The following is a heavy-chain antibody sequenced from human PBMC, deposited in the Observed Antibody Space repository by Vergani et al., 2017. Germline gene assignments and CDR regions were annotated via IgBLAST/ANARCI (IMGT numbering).Heavy chain of an antibody. CDR1: GFTFSSYA. CDR2: ISGSGSST. D-gene: IGHD3-10*01. Sequence: EVQLLESGGGLVQPGGSLRLSCAASGFTFSSYAMSWVRQAPGKGLEWVSAISGSGSSTYYADSVKGRFTISRDNSKNTLYLQMNSLRAEDTAVYYCAKRTGYGSGSFAMDVWGQGTTVTVSS. J-gene: IGHJ6*02. V-gene: IGHV3-23*01. CDR3: AKRTGYGSGSFAMDV.